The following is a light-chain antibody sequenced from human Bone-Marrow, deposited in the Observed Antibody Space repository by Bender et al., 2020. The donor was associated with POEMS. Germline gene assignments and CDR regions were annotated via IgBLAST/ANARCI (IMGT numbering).Light chain of an antibody. CDR2: DVI. Sequence: QSALTQPPSASGSPGQSVTISCTGTSSNVYVAWYQQRPGKAPKLIIYDVIHRPSGVSSRFSASKSGNTASLTISGLQPDDEANYYCSSDTSDMTYVLGSGTKVTVL. V-gene: IGLV2-14*03. J-gene: IGLJ1*01. CDR3: SSDTSDMTYV. CDR1: SSNVY.